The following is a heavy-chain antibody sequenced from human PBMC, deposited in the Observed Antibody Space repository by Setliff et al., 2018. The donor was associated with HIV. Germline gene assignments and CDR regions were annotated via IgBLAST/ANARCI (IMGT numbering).Heavy chain of an antibody. J-gene: IGHJ6*03. V-gene: IGHV4-31*03. D-gene: IGHD2-15*01. CDR2: IYYSGST. Sequence: SETLSLTCTVSGGSISSGGYYWSWIRQHPGKGLEWIGYIYYSGSTYYNPSLKSRVTISVDTSKNQFSLKLSSVTAADTAVYYCARDGWGCSGGSCYSQGNYYYMGVWGKGTTVTVSS. CDR1: GGSISSGGYY. CDR3: ARDGWGCSGGSCYSQGNYYYMGV.